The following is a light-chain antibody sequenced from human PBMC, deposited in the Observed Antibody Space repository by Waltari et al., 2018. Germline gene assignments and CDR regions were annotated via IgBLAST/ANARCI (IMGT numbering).Light chain of an antibody. CDR1: QSVSRA. J-gene: IGKJ1*01. CDR2: GAS. Sequence: IVLTQSPGTLSLSPGERVTLSCRASQSVSRALAWYQQKPGQAPRLLIYGASSRATGIPDRFSGSGSGTEFSLTISRLEPEDFAVYYCQHYVRLPVTFGQGTKVEIK. CDR3: QHYVRLPVT. V-gene: IGKV3-20*01.